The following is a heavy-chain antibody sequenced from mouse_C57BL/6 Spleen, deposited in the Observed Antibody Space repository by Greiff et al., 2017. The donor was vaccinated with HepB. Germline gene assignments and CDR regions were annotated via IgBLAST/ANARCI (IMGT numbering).Heavy chain of an antibody. CDR1: GYSFTDYN. V-gene: IGHV1-39*01. CDR3: ARSSLTTVVDY. Sequence: EVKVVESGPELVKPGASVKISCKASGYSFTDYNMNWVKQSNGKSLEWIGVINPNYGTTSYNQKFKGKATLTVDQSSSTAYMQLNSLTSEDSAVYYCARSSLTTVVDYWGQGTTLTVSS. D-gene: IGHD1-1*01. J-gene: IGHJ2*01. CDR2: INPNYGTT.